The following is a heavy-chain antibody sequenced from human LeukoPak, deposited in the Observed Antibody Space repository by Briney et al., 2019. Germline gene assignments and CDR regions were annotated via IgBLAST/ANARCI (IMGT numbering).Heavy chain of an antibody. CDR3: ARGRNTERQFYFDY. J-gene: IGHJ4*02. CDR1: GFTFSSYA. V-gene: IGHV3-23*01. D-gene: IGHD5-18*01. CDR2: ISGSGGST. Sequence: PGGSLRLSCAASGFTFSSYATSWVRQAPGKGLEWVSAISGSGGSTYYADSVKGRFTISRDISKNTLYLQMNSLRAEDTAVYYCARGRNTERQFYFDYWGQGTLVTVAS.